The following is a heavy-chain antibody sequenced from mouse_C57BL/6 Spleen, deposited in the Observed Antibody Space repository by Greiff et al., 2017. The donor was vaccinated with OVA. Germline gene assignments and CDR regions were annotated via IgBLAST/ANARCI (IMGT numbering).Heavy chain of an antibody. V-gene: IGHV1-55*01. J-gene: IGHJ4*01. CDR2: IYPGSGST. D-gene: IGHD2-14*01. CDR1: GYTFTSYW. CDR3: ARGVRRGGAMDY. Sequence: QVQLKQSGAELVKPGASVKMSCKASGYTFTSYWITWVKQRPGQGLEWIGDIYPGSGSTNYNEKFKSKATLTVDTSSSTAYMQLSSLTAEDSAVYYCARGVRRGGAMDYWGQGTSVTVSS.